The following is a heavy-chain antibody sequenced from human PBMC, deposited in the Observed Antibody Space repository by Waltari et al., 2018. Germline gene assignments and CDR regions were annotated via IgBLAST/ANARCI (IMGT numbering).Heavy chain of an antibody. CDR2: IIPILGTA. J-gene: IGHJ4*02. CDR3: ARDLRQLWLDY. D-gene: IGHD5-18*01. Sequence: QVQLVQSGAEVKKPESSVKVSCKASGGTFSSYAISWVRQAPGQGLEWMCGIIPILGTANDAQKFQGRVTITTDESTSTAYMELSSLRSEDTAVYYCARDLRQLWLDYWGQGTLVTVSS. V-gene: IGHV1-69*05. CDR1: GGTFSSYA.